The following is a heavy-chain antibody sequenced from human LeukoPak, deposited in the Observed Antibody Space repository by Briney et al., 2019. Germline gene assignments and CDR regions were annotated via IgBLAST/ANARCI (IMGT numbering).Heavy chain of an antibody. Sequence: SSVKVSCKASGGIFISYAISWVRQAPGKGFDWVGGIILIFGTANDAQKFQARVTITADESTTTAYMELSSLRSEDTAVYYCARSPRPVEPAAPTTYYFDSWGQGTLVTVSS. D-gene: IGHD2-2*01. J-gene: IGHJ4*02. CDR1: GGIFISYA. CDR3: ARSPRPVEPAAPTTYYFDS. V-gene: IGHV1-69*01. CDR2: IILIFGTA.